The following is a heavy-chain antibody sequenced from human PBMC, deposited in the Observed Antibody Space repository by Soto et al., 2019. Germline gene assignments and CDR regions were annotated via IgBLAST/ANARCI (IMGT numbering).Heavy chain of an antibody. Sequence: SETLSLTCTVSGGSMGSSYWTWIRQSPGKGLEWIGYIYYTGSTKYNPSLKSRVTISLDTSKNQFSLRLTSVTSADTAVYYCARVGSYGDFFDYWGQGAQVTVSS. D-gene: IGHD4-17*01. V-gene: IGHV4-59*01. CDR3: ARVGSYGDFFDY. CDR1: GGSMGSSY. CDR2: IYYTGST. J-gene: IGHJ4*02.